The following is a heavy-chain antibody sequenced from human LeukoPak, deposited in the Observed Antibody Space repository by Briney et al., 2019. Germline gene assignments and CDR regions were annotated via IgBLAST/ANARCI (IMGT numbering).Heavy chain of an antibody. CDR2: IYYSGST. CDR1: GGSISSYY. CDR3: ASTLAAAGGGDWFDP. J-gene: IGHJ5*02. Sequence: PSETLSLTCTVSGGSISSYYWSWIRQPPGKGLEWIGYIYYSGSTNYNPSLKSRVTISVDTSKNQFSLKLSSVTAADTAVYYCASTLAAAGGGDWFDPWGQGTLVTVSP. D-gene: IGHD6-13*01. V-gene: IGHV4-59*01.